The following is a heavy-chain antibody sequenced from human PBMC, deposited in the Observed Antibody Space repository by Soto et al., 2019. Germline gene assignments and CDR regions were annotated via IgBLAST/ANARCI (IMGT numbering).Heavy chain of an antibody. V-gene: IGHV3-21*01. Sequence: XGSLRLSCAAAGFTFSSYSMNWVRQAPGKGLDWVSSISSSSSYIYYADSVKGRFTISRDNAKNSLYLQMNSLRAEDTAVYYCARDMDCSGGSCYYYYYGMDVWGQGTTVTVSS. CDR3: ARDMDCSGGSCYYYYYGMDV. D-gene: IGHD2-15*01. J-gene: IGHJ6*02. CDR2: ISSSSSYI. CDR1: GFTFSSYS.